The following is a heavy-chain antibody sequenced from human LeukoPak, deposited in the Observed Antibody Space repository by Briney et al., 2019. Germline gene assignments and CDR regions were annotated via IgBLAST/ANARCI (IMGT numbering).Heavy chain of an antibody. CDR2: INHSGST. CDR3: ARRGRLRPPAYYYMDV. D-gene: IGHD5-12*01. V-gene: IGHV4-34*01. J-gene: IGHJ6*03. Sequence: PSETLSLTCAVYGGSFSGYYWSWIRQPPGKGLEWIGEINHSGSTNYNPSLKSRVTISVDTSKNQFSLKLSSVTAADTAVYYCARRGRLRPPAYYYMDVWGKGTTVTISS. CDR1: GGSFSGYY.